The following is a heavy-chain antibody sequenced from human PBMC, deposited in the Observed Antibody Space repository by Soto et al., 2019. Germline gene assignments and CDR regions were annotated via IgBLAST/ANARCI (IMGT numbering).Heavy chain of an antibody. CDR2: IYNSGST. V-gene: IGHV4-31*03. Sequence: QVQLQESGPGLVSPSQTLSLTCSVSGDSVSSGGYFWSWFRQHPGEDLEWIGYIYNSGSTYYAPPLQGRVAILGDASQNQFSLHLISVTAADTAVYYCARLGYCSGGCPRGGGFDLWGQGTMVTVS. J-gene: IGHJ3*01. CDR1: GDSVSSGGYF. D-gene: IGHD2-15*01. CDR3: ARLGYCSGGCPRGGGFDL.